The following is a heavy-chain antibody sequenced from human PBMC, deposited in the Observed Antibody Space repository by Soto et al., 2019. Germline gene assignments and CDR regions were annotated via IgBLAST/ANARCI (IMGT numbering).Heavy chain of an antibody. D-gene: IGHD3-10*01. CDR3: ARDWSGFGELINWFDP. CDR1: GFTFSSYW. CDR2: IKQDGSEK. Sequence: EVQLVESGGGLVQPGGSLRLSCAASGFTFSSYWMSWVRQAPGKGLEWVANIKQDGSEKYYVDSVKGRFTIARDNAKNSLYLQMNSLRAEDTAVYYCARDWSGFGELINWFDPWGQGTLVTVSS. V-gene: IGHV3-7*01. J-gene: IGHJ5*02.